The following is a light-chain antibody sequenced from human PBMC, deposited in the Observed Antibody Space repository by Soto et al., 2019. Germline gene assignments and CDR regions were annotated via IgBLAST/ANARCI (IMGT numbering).Light chain of an antibody. Sequence: DIQMTQSPSTLSASVGDRVTITCRASQSISSWLAWYKQKPGKAPKLLIYDASSLDSGVPSRFSGSGSGTEFTLTISSLQPDDFATDYCQQYNSYLTFGGGTKVEIK. V-gene: IGKV1-5*01. CDR3: QQYNSYLT. CDR2: DAS. CDR1: QSISSW. J-gene: IGKJ4*01.